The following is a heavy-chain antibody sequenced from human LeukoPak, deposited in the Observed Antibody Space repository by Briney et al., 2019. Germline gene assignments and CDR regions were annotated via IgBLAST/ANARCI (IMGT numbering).Heavy chain of an antibody. CDR2: IYTTGRT. V-gene: IGHV4-61*02. CDR3: ARDNGDYYSYYYMDV. J-gene: IGHJ6*03. Sequence: SETLSLTCTVSGASISSGNYYWTWIRQPAGKGLEWIVRIYTTGRTSYNPSLKSRATISMDTSKNQFSLRVNSLTAADTAVYYCARDNGDYYSYYYMDVWGKGTTVTISS. D-gene: IGHD4-17*01. CDR1: GASISSGNYY.